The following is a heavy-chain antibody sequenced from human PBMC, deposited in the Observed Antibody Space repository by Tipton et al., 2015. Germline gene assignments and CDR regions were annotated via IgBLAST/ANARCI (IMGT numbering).Heavy chain of an antibody. J-gene: IGHJ5*02. Sequence: QLVQSGAEVKKPGESLRISCKGSGFMFSDYWMAWVRQMPGRGLEWVANIKKDGSEKYYVDSVKGRFTISRDNAKNTLYLQMNSLRAEDTAVYYCARAVPSSGDLGGQGTLVTVSS. CDR2: IKKDGSEK. CDR3: ARAVPSSGDL. V-gene: IGHV3-7*02. D-gene: IGHD6-19*01. CDR1: GFMFSDYW.